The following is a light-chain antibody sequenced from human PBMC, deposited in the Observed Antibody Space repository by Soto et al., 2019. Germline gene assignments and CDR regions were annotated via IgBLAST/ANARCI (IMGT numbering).Light chain of an antibody. CDR2: SNN. J-gene: IGLJ1*01. CDR1: SSNVGSNA. V-gene: IGLV1-44*01. Sequence: QSVLTQPPSASESPGQRVTISCSGSSSNVGSNAVNWYQQLPGTAPTLLIYSNNERLSGVPDRFSGSKSGTSASLAISGLQSEDEADYHCATWDDSLNGYVFGTGTKVTV. CDR3: ATWDDSLNGYV.